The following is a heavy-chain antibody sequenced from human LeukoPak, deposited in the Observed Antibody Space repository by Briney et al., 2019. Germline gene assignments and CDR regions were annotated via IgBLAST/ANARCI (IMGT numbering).Heavy chain of an antibody. Sequence: GGSLRLSCAASGFTFAGYAMSWVRQAPGKGLEWVSTVSGSGGSTYYADSVKGRFPISRDNSKNILYLQMNSLRADDTAVYYCAKGQGVVGATTRGYFDYWGQGTLVSVSS. CDR2: VSGSGGST. J-gene: IGHJ4*02. CDR1: GFTFAGYA. D-gene: IGHD1-26*01. CDR3: AKGQGVVGATTRGYFDY. V-gene: IGHV3-23*01.